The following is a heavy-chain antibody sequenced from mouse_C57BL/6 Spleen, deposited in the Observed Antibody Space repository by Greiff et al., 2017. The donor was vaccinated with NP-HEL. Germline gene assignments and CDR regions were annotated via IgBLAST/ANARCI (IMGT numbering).Heavy chain of an antibody. D-gene: IGHD4-1*01. V-gene: IGHV1-82*01. CDR1: GYAFSSSW. CDR2: IYPGDGDT. CDR3: ARSGTGLDY. Sequence: VKLQQSGPELVKPGASVKISCKASGYAFSSSWMNWVKQRPGKGLEWIGRIYPGDGDTNYNGKFKGKATLTADKSSSTAYMQLSSLTSEDSAVYFCARSGTGLDYWGQGTTLTVSS. J-gene: IGHJ2*01.